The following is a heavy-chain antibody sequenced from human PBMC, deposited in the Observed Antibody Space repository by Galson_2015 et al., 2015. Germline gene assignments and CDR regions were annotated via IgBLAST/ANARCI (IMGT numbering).Heavy chain of an antibody. V-gene: IGHV1-69*13. CDR1: GGTFSSHT. J-gene: IGHJ4*02. CDR2: RIHLFGSG. CDR3: ARQYDTTCYYAY. Sequence: SVKVSCKASGGTFSSHTISWVRQAPGQGLEWMGGRIHLFGSGNYAQKFQGRVTITADESKTTTYMELSSLTSDDTAVYYCARQYDTTCYYAYWVQGTLVSVSS. D-gene: IGHD3-22*01.